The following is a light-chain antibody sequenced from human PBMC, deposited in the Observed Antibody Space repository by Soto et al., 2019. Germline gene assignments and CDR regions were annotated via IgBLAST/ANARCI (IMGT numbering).Light chain of an antibody. CDR1: QALGNN. CDR3: QQYTNWPYT. Sequence: EIVMMQSPATLSVSPRERATLSCRASQALGNNLAWYQHKPGQAPRLLIYGASTRATGVPVRFSGSGSETEFTLSISSLQSDDLAIYCCQQYTNWPYTFGQGTKLEIE. J-gene: IGKJ2*01. V-gene: IGKV3-15*01. CDR2: GAS.